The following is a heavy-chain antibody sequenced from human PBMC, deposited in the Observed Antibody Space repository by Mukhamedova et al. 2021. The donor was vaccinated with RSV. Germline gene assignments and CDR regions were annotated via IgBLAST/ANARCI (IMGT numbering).Heavy chain of an antibody. CDR3: ATRVLTGGGFDS. CDR2: IGKHGETT. Sequence: VATIGKHGETTHYADSVKGRFTISRDNSKSLLSLQMSSLTTEDTAKYYCATRVLTGGGFDSWGQGTQVTVSS. D-gene: IGHD2-15*01. V-gene: IGHV3-23*01. J-gene: IGHJ4*02.